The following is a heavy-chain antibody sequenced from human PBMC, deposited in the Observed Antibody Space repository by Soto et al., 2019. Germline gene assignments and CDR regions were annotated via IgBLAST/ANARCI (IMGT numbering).Heavy chain of an antibody. V-gene: IGHV1-58*01. CDR3: AAPSAARAYYYYYGMDV. D-gene: IGHD6-6*01. J-gene: IGHJ6*02. CDR2: IVVGSGNT. CDR1: GFTFTSSA. Sequence: ASVKVSCKASGFTFTSSAVQWVRQARGQRLEWIGWIVVGSGNTNYAQKFQERVTITRDMSTSTAYMELSSLRSEDTAVYYCAAPSAARAYYYYYGMDVWGQGTTVTVYS.